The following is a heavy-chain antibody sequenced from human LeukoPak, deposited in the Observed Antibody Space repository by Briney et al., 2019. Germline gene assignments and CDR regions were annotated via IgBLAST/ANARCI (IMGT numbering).Heavy chain of an antibody. J-gene: IGHJ4*02. D-gene: IGHD3-22*01. CDR3: AKVLEYTTLDSSGYYSGFDY. CDR1: GFTFSSYA. CDR2: ISGSGGST. Sequence: GGSLRLSCAASGFTFSSYAMSWVRQAPGKGLEWVSAISGSGGSTYYADSVKGRFTISRDNSKNTLYLQRNSLRAEDTAVYYCAKVLEYTTLDSSGYYSGFDYWGQGTLVTVSS. V-gene: IGHV3-23*01.